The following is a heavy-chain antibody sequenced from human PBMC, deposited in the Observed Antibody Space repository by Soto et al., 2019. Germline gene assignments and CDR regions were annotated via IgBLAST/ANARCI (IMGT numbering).Heavy chain of an antibody. D-gene: IGHD6-13*01. V-gene: IGHV3-43*01. CDR1: GFTFDDYT. J-gene: IGHJ6*03. Sequence: GGSLRLSCAASGFTFDDYTMHWVRQAPGKGLEWVSLISWDGGSTYYADSVKGRFTISRDNSKNSLYLQMNSLRTEDTALYYCAKGAGYYYYYMDVWGKGTTVTVSS. CDR2: ISWDGGST. CDR3: AKGAGYYYYYMDV.